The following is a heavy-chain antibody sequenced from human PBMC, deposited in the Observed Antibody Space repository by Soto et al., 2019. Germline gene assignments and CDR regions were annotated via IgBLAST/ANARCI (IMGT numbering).Heavy chain of an antibody. Sequence: QPPGKGLEWIGTIYYSGSTYYDPSLKSRVTISVDTSKNHFSLKLSSVTAADTAVYYCARGINWRTIHYFFEYWG. V-gene: IGHV4-39*02. CDR2: IYYSGST. D-gene: IGHD1-1*01. CDR3: ARGINWRTIHYFFEY. J-gene: IGHJ4*01.